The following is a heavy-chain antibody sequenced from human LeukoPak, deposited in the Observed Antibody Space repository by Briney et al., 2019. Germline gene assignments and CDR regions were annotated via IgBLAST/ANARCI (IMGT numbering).Heavy chain of an antibody. J-gene: IGHJ4*02. D-gene: IGHD5-24*01. CDR2: IYYSGST. CDR3: ARTRDGYNSASPFDS. V-gene: IGHV4-59*11. Sequence: SETLSLKCNVSGGSISSHYWSWIRQPPGKGLEWMGYIYYSGSTNYNPSLKSRVTISVVTSNNQLSLKLSSVTAADTAVYYCARTRDGYNSASPFDSWGQGTLVTVSS. CDR1: GGSISSHY.